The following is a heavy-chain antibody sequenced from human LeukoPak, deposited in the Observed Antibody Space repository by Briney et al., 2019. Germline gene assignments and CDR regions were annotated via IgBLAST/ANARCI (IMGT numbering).Heavy chain of an antibody. Sequence: GGSLSLSCSASGFTFSTFAMMWLRQPPGQELEWVSSIFPSGGEIHYADSVRGRFTISRDNSKSTLSLQMNSLRAEDTAIYYCATYRQVLLPFESWGQGTLVTVSS. CDR1: GFTFSTFA. CDR2: IFPSGGEI. V-gene: IGHV3-23*01. D-gene: IGHD2-8*02. CDR3: ATYRQVLLPFES. J-gene: IGHJ4*02.